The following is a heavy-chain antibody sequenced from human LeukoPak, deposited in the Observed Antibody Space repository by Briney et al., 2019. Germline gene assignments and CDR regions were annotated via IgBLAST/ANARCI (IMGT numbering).Heavy chain of an antibody. D-gene: IGHD1-7*01. CDR2: INPNSGGT. CDR3: ARLRITGTTGAFDI. Sequence: ASVKVSCKASGYTFTGYYMHWVRQAPGQGLEWMGWINPNSGGTNYAQKFQGRVTMTRDTSISTAYMELSRLRSDDTAVYYCARLRITGTTGAFDIWGQGTMVTVSS. J-gene: IGHJ3*02. CDR1: GYTFTGYY. V-gene: IGHV1-2*02.